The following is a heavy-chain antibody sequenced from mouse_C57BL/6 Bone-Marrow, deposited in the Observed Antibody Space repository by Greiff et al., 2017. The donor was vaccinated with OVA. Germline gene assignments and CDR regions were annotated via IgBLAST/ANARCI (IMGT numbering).Heavy chain of an antibody. D-gene: IGHD1-1*01. CDR3: TRPHYYGSSYVFAY. J-gene: IGHJ3*01. CDR2: IRNKANNHAT. V-gene: IGHV6-6*01. CDR1: GFTFSDAW. Sequence: EVTLEESGGGLVQPGGSMKLSCAASGFTFSDAWMDWVRQSPEKGLEWVAEIRNKANNHATYYAESVKGRFTISRDDSKSSVYLQMNSLRAEDTGSYYCTRPHYYGSSYVFAYWGQGTLVTVSA.